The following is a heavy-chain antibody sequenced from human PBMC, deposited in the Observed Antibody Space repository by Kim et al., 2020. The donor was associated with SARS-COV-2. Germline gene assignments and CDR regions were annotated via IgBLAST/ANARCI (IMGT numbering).Heavy chain of an antibody. V-gene: IGHV4-34*01. CDR2: INHSGST. CDR3: ARGRAVRFLAWFNNDY. D-gene: IGHD3-3*01. CDR1: GGSFSGYY. J-gene: IGHJ4*02. Sequence: SETLSLTYAVYGGSFSGYYWSWIRQPPGKGLEWIGEINHSGSTNYNPSPKSRVTISVDTSKNQFPLKLSSVTAADTAVYYCARGRAVRFLAWFNNDYWGQGTLVTVSS.